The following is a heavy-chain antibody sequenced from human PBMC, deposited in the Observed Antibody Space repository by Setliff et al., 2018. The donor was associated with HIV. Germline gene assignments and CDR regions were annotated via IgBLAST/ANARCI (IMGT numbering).Heavy chain of an antibody. D-gene: IGHD3-9*01. V-gene: IGHV4-34*01. CDR3: ARHLPDVDGYAFDI. Sequence: SETLSLTCAVYGGSFSGYYWSWIRQPPGKGLEWIGEINHSGSTNYNPSLKSRVTISVDTSKNQFSLKLSSVTAADTAVYYCARHLPDVDGYAFDIWGQGTMVTVSS. CDR2: INHSGST. J-gene: IGHJ3*02. CDR1: GGSFSGYY.